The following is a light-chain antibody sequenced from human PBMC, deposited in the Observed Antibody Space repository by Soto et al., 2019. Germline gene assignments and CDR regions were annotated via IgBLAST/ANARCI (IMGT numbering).Light chain of an antibody. J-gene: IGKJ4*01. V-gene: IGKV1-5*03. Sequence: DIXMTXXXXSXXXSXGDXXXXPCRASQTISSWLAWYQQKPGKAPKLLIYKASSLESGVPSRFSGSGSGTEFTLTISSLQPDDFATFYCQQYNSYPLTFGGGTKVDIK. CDR3: QQYNSYPLT. CDR1: QTISSW. CDR2: KAS.